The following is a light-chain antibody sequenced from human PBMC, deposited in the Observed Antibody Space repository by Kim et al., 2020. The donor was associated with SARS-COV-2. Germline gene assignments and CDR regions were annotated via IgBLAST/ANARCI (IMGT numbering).Light chain of an antibody. CDR1: SLRSYY. V-gene: IGLV3-19*01. CDR2: GRN. Sequence: SSELTQDPAVSVALGQTVRITCQGDSLRSYYATWYQQKPRQAPVLVIYGRNNRPSGIPDRFSGSTSGNTASLTISGAQAEDEADFYCQSRDSGGNVVFGGGTKVIVL. J-gene: IGLJ2*01. CDR3: QSRDSGGNVV.